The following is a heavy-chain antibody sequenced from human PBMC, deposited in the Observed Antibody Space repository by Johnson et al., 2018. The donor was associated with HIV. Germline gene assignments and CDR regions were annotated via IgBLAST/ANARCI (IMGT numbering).Heavy chain of an antibody. D-gene: IGHD2-15*01. CDR1: GFTFSNYG. V-gene: IGHV3-30*03. J-gene: IGHJ3*02. CDR2: ISYDGSKK. Sequence: QVQLVESGGGVVQPGRSLRLSCVASGFTFSNYGMHWVRQAPGKGLEWVAVISYDGSKKYYADSVNGRFTISRDNSKNTLYLQMNSLRVEDTAVYYVRVVGDAFDIWGQGTMVTVSS. CDR3: RVVGDAFDI.